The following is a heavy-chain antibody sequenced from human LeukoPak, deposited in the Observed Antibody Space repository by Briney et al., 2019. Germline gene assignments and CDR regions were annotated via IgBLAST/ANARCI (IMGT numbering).Heavy chain of an antibody. CDR3: AKPPGNDFWSGYYFDY. Sequence: GGSLRLSCAVSGFTVSSNYMSWVRQPPGKGLEWVSGIYTGGSTYSADSVKGRFTISRDNSKNTLYLQMNSLRAEDTAVYYCAKPPGNDFWSGYYFDYWGQGTLVTVSS. J-gene: IGHJ4*02. CDR1: GFTVSSNY. V-gene: IGHV3-53*01. D-gene: IGHD3-3*01. CDR2: IYTGGST.